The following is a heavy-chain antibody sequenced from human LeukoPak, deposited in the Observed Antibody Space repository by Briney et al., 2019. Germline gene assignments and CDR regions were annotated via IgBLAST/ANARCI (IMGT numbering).Heavy chain of an antibody. Sequence: PGGSLRLSCAASGSTFSSYAMSWVRQAPGKGLEWVSAISGSGGSTYYADSVKGRFTISRDNSKNTLFLQMNSLRAEDTAVYYCARGGYSSSWYHFDYWGQGTLVTVSS. J-gene: IGHJ4*02. V-gene: IGHV3-23*01. D-gene: IGHD6-13*01. CDR1: GSTFSSYA. CDR3: ARGGYSSSWYHFDY. CDR2: ISGSGGST.